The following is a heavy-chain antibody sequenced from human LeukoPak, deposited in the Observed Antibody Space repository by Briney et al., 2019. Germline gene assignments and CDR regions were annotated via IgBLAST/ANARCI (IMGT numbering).Heavy chain of an antibody. J-gene: IGHJ4*02. CDR1: GYTFTGYY. Sequence: GASVKVSCKASGYTFTGYYMHWVRQAPGQGLEWMGWINPNSGGTNYAQKFQGRVTMTRDTSISTAYMELRRLRYDDTAVYYCARDLVVTFGGVIVIEDGYYFDYWGQGTLVTVSS. CDR2: INPNSGGT. V-gene: IGHV1-2*02. D-gene: IGHD3-16*02. CDR3: ARDLVVTFGGVIVIEDGYYFDY.